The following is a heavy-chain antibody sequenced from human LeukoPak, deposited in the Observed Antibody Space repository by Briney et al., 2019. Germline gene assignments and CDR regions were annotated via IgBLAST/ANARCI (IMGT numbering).Heavy chain of an antibody. CDR1: GGSISSGGYY. CDR3: ARYSSGWYTPLEY. D-gene: IGHD6-19*01. CDR2: IYYSGST. Sequence: SETLSLTCAVSGGSISSGGYYWGWIRQPPGKGPEWIGSIYYSGSTYYNPSLKSRVTISVDTSKNQFSLKLSSVTAADTAVYYCARYSSGWYTPLEYWGQGTLVTVSS. J-gene: IGHJ4*02. V-gene: IGHV4-39*01.